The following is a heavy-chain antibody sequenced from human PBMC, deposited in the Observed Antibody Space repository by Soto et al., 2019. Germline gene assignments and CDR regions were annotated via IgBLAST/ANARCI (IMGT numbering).Heavy chain of an antibody. CDR2: VSWDDDK. CDR1: GFSLNTRDVG. D-gene: IGHD3-16*01. Sequence: QITLNESGPALVKPTQPLPLTCTFSGFSLNTRDVGVGWIRRPPGKVLEWLGVVSWDDDKTYRPSLKSRLTINKDTPENQVVLRMTKRDPVYTATDYCAHCRGGVASFWGHGTRVTVSS. J-gene: IGHJ4*01. CDR3: AHCRGGVASF. V-gene: IGHV2-5*02.